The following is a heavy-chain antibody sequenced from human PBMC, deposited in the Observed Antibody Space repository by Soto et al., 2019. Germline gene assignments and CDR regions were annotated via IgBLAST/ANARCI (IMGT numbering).Heavy chain of an antibody. V-gene: IGHV1-18*01. J-gene: IGHJ4*02. CDR1: GYTFTTYG. D-gene: IGHD3-10*01. Sequence: QVQLVQSGAEIKKPGASVEVSCKASGYTFTTYGITWVRQAPGQGLEWMGWINVYTGNTDYAQKVQGRVTMTTDTATSTAYMELRSLISDDTAVYYCARFYGSGNFPYDYWGQGTLVTVSS. CDR3: ARFYGSGNFPYDY. CDR2: INVYTGNT.